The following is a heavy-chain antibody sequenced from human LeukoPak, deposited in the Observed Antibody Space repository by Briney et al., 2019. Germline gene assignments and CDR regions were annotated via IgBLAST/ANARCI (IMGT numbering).Heavy chain of an antibody. D-gene: IGHD6-13*01. CDR1: GYSFTNYW. Sequence: GESLKISCKGSGYSFTNYWIAWARQMPGKGLEWMGIIYPGDSDTRYSPSFQGQVTTSADKSISTAYLQWSSLKASDTAMYYCARLESESSPYDYWGQGTLVTVSS. J-gene: IGHJ4*02. CDR3: ARLESESSPYDY. V-gene: IGHV5-51*01. CDR2: IYPGDSDT.